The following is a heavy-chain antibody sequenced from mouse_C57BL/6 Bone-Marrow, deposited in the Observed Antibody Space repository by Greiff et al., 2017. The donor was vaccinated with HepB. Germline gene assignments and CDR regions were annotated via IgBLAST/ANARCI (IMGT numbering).Heavy chain of an antibody. V-gene: IGHV1-55*01. D-gene: IGHD1-1*01. J-gene: IGHJ3*01. CDR1: GYTFTSYW. CDR2: IYPGSGST. CDR3: ARSDYYGSSYGFAY. Sequence: VQLQESGAELVKPGASVKMSCKASGYTFTSYWITWVKQRPGQGLEWIGDIYPGSGSTNYNEKFKSKATLTVDTSSSTAYMQLSSLTSEDSAVYYCARSDYYGSSYGFAYWGQGTLVTVSA.